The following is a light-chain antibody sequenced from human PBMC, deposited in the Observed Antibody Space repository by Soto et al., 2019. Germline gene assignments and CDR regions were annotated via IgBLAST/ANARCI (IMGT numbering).Light chain of an antibody. Sequence: EIVLTQSPATLSLSPGERATLPCRASQSVDVYLAWYQQKPGQAPRLLIYDASSRATGIPARFSGSGSGTDFTLTISSLQPEDFAVYYCQQRGNWPWTFGQGTKVDIK. CDR3: QQRGNWPWT. CDR2: DAS. J-gene: IGKJ1*01. V-gene: IGKV3-11*01. CDR1: QSVDVY.